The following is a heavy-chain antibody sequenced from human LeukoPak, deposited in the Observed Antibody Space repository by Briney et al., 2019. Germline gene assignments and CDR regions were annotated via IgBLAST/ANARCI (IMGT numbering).Heavy chain of an antibody. D-gene: IGHD3-3*01. Sequence: ASVKVSCKASGGTFSASPLSWVRQAPGQGLEWMGGIIPKFGTAHYAQKFQGRVSITADTSTRTLYLELSSLRSEDTAIYYCGSWAGSASEDFWSGPLDYWGQGTLVTVSS. CDR2: IIPKFGTA. V-gene: IGHV1-69*06. J-gene: IGHJ4*02. CDR3: GSWAGSASEDFWSGPLDY. CDR1: GGTFSASP.